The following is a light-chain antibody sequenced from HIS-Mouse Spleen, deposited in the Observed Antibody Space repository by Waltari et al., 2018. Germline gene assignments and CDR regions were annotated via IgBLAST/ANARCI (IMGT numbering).Light chain of an antibody. J-gene: IGKJ3*01. Sequence: MTQSPSSFSASTGDRVTITCRASQGISSYLAWYQQKPGKAPKLLIYAASTLQSGVPSRFSGSGSGTDFTLTISCLQSEDFATYYCQQYYSYPLTFGPGTKVDIK. CDR3: QQYYSYPLT. CDR2: AAS. CDR1: QGISSY. V-gene: IGKV1-8*01.